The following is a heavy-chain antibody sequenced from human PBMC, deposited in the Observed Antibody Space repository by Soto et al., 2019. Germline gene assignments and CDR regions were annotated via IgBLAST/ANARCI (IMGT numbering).Heavy chain of an antibody. Sequence: ASVKVSCKASGYTFTSYGISWVRQAPGQEPEWMGWISAYNGNTKYAQKLQGRVTMTTDTTTSTAYMELRSLRSDDTAVYYCAREPLGIVVVVAATSVSGMAVWCQGTTVTVSS. CDR2: ISAYNGNT. V-gene: IGHV1-18*01. CDR3: AREPLGIVVVVAATSVSGMAV. CDR1: GYTFTSYG. D-gene: IGHD2-15*01. J-gene: IGHJ6*02.